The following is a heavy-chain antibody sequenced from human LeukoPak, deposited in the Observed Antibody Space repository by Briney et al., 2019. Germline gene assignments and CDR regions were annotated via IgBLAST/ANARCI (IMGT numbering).Heavy chain of an antibody. V-gene: IGHV1-2*02. CDR3: ARGRYCSSTSCYKGNFDY. CDR2: INPNSGGT. D-gene: IGHD2-2*02. CDR1: GYTFTGYY. Sequence: ASVKVSCKASGYTFTGYYMHWVRQAPGRGLEWMGWINPNSGGTNYAQKFQGRVTMTRDTSISTAYMELSRLRSDDTAVYYCARGRYCSSTSCYKGNFDYWGQGTLVTVSS. J-gene: IGHJ4*02.